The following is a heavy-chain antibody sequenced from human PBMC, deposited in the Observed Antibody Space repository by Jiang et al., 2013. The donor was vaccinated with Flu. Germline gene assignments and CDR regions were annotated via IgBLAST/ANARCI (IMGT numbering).Heavy chain of an antibody. Sequence: WIGSIYYSGSTYYNPSLKSRVTISVDTSKNQFSLKLSSVTAADTAVYYCAREERLLWFRERPLAFFDYWGQGTLVTVSS. CDR2: IYYSGST. D-gene: IGHD3-10*01. V-gene: IGHV4-39*07. J-gene: IGHJ4*02. CDR3: AREERLLWFRERPLAFFDY.